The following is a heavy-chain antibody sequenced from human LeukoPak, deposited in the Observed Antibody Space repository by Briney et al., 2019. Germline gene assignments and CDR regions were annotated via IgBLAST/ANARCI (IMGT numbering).Heavy chain of an antibody. D-gene: IGHD3-3*01. V-gene: IGHV5-51*01. Sequence: GESLKISFKGSGYRFTSYWIGWVRQMPGKGLEWMGIIYPGDSDTRYSPSFQGQVTISADKSISTAYLQWSSLKASDTAMYYCARRGLRFLSWTGWFDPWGQGTLVTVSS. CDR2: IYPGDSDT. CDR3: ARRGLRFLSWTGWFDP. CDR1: GYRFTSYW. J-gene: IGHJ5*02.